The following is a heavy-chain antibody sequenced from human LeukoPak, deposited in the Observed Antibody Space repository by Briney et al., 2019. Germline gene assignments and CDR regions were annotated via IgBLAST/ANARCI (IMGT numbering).Heavy chain of an antibody. D-gene: IGHD3-3*01. CDR3: ARNVYNYDFWSGYYYYYGMDV. Sequence: GASVKVSCKASGYIFTSYDINWVRQATGQGLEWMGWMNPNSGNTGYAQKFQGRVTMTRNTSISTAYMELSSLRSEDTAVYYCARNVYNYDFWSGYYYYYGMDVWGQGTTVTVSS. CDR2: MNPNSGNT. J-gene: IGHJ6*02. V-gene: IGHV1-8*01. CDR1: GYIFTSYD.